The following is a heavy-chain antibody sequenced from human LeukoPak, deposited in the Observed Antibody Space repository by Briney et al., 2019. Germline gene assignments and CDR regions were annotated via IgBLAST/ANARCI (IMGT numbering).Heavy chain of an antibody. CDR1: GFTFSDYS. J-gene: IGHJ5*02. V-gene: IGHV3-74*01. CDR3: ARALVVVPAAKAVVSYNWFDP. CDR2: INSDGSST. D-gene: IGHD2-2*01. Sequence: GGSLRLSCGASGFTFSDYSMNWVRQAPGKGLVWVSRINSDGSSTSYADSVKGRFTISRDNAKNTLYLQMNSLRAEDTAVYYCARALVVVPAAKAVVSYNWFDPWGQGTLVTVSS.